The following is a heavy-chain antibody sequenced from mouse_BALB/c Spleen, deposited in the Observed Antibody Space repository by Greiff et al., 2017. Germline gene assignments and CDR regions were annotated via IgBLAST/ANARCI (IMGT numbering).Heavy chain of an antibody. CDR2: ILPGSGST. V-gene: IGHV1-9*01. CDR3: ARRYGSSERDFDV. CDR1: GYTFSSYW. J-gene: IGHJ1*01. D-gene: IGHD1-1*01. Sequence: VQLQQSGAELMKPGASVKISCKATGYTFSSYWIEWVKQRPGHGLEWIGEILPGSGSTNYNEKFKGKATFTADTSSNTAYMQLSSLTSEDSAVYYCARRYGSSERDFDVWGAGTTVTVSS.